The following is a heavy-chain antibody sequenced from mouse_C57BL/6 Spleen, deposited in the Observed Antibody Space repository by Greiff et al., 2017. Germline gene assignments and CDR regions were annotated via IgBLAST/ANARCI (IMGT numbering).Heavy chain of an antibody. CDR3: ARDSGDAMDY. CDR1: GYTFTDYY. CDR2: INPNNGGT. D-gene: IGHD1-3*01. J-gene: IGHJ4*01. Sequence: EVQLQQSGPELVKPGASVKISCKASGYTFTDYYMNWVKQSHGKSLEWIGDINPNNGGTSYNQKFKGKATLTVDKSSSTAYMELRSLTSEDSAVYYCARDSGDAMDYWGQGTSVTVSS. V-gene: IGHV1-26*01.